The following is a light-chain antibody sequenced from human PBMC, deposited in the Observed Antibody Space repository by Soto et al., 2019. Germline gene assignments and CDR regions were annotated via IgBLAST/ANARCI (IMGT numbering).Light chain of an antibody. J-gene: IGKJ1*01. V-gene: IGKV3-20*01. CDR1: QSVPSTY. CDR2: GTS. CDR3: QQFGNSPWT. Sequence: LSQSPGRLSLSPGERATLSCRASQSVPSTYFAWYQQKPGQPPRLLISGTSNRATGIPDRFSGSGSGTDFTLTISRLEPEDFAVYFCQQFGNSPWTFGQGTKVDIK.